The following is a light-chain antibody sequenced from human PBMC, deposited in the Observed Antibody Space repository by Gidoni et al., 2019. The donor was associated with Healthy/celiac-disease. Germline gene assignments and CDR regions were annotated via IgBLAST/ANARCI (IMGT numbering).Light chain of an antibody. CDR1: QSVSSN. CDR3: QQYTNWPPFT. Sequence: EIVMTQSPATLSVSPGERATIACRASQSVSSNLAWYQQKPGQAPRLLIFGASTRATGIPAWFSGSGSGTEFTLTISSLQSEDFAVYYCQQYTNWPPFTFGPGTKVDIK. CDR2: GAS. V-gene: IGKV3-15*01. J-gene: IGKJ3*01.